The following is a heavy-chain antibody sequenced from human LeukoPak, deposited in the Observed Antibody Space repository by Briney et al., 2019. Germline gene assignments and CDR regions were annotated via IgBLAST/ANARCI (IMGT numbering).Heavy chain of an antibody. CDR3: ASQAVVLMTYIDF. J-gene: IGHJ4*02. V-gene: IGHV4-39*01. CDR2: IYFSGST. Sequence: PSETLSLTCTVSGASISRTSYNWGWIRQPPGKGLEWIGSIYFSGSTYYNPSLKSRVTISVDTSKNQFSLRLSSVPAADTAVYYCASQAVVLMTYIDFWGQGTLVTVSS. D-gene: IGHD3-22*01. CDR1: GASISRTSYN.